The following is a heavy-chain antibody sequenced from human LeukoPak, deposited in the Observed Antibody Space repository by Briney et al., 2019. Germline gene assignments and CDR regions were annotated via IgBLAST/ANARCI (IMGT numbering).Heavy chain of an antibody. Sequence: PSETLSLTCTVSGGSISSYYWSWIRQPPGKGLEWIGYIYCSGSTNYNPSLKSRVTISVDTSKNQFSLKLSSVTAADTAVYYCARGVEAREDYFDYWGQGTLVTVSS. CDR1: GGSISSYY. CDR3: ARGVEAREDYFDY. D-gene: IGHD1-26*01. CDR2: IYCSGST. V-gene: IGHV4-59*01. J-gene: IGHJ4*02.